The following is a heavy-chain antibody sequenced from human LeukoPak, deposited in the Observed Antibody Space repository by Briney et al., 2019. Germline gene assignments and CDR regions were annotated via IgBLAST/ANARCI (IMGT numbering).Heavy chain of an antibody. Sequence: ASVKVSCKASGYTFTSYYMHWVRQAPGQGLEWMGIINPGGGSTSYAQKFQGRVTMTRDTSTSTVYMELSSLRSEDTAVYYCASAYCGGDCYSPEEEYYYYGMDVWGKGTTVTVSS. CDR2: INPGGGST. CDR3: ASAYCGGDCYSPEEEYYYYGMDV. J-gene: IGHJ6*04. CDR1: GYTFTSYY. V-gene: IGHV1-46*01. D-gene: IGHD2-21*02.